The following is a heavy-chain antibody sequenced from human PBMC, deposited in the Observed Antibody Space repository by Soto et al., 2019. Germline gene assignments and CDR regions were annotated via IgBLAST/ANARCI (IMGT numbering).Heavy chain of an antibody. V-gene: IGHV3-30-3*01. CDR1: GFTFSSYA. D-gene: IGHD5-18*01. CDR2: ISYDGSNK. Sequence: PGGSLRLSCAASGFTFSSYAMHWVRQAPGKGLEWVAVISYDGSNKYYADSVKGRFTISRDNSKNTLYLQMNSLRAEDTAVYYCARASRIHPLGSFDYWGQGTLVTVSS. J-gene: IGHJ4*02. CDR3: ARASRIHPLGSFDY.